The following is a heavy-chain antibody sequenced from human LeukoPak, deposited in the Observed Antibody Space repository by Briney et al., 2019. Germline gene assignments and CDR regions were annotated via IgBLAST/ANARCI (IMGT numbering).Heavy chain of an antibody. CDR1: GGSISSGDYY. CDR3: AREGVYAKGYNWFDP. Sequence: SETLSLTCTVSGGSISSGDYYWSWIRQPPGKGLEWIGYIYYSGSTYYNPSFKSRVTISVDTSKNQFSLKLSSVTAADTAVYYCAREGVYAKGYNWFDPWGQGTPVTVSS. J-gene: IGHJ5*02. D-gene: IGHD2-8*01. CDR2: IYYSGST. V-gene: IGHV4-30-4*01.